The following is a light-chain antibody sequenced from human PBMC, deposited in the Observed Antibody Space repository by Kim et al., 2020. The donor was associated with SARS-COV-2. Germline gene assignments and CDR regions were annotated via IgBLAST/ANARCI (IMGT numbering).Light chain of an antibody. V-gene: IGLV3-21*04. CDR3: QVWDSSSDHVV. CDR2: YDS. J-gene: IGLJ2*01. Sequence: APRKTATITGGGNNIGDKSVHWYQQKPGQAPLLVLYYDSDRPSGIPERFSGSNSGNTATLTISRVEAGDEADYYCQVWDSSSDHVVFGGGTQLTVL. CDR1: NIGDKS.